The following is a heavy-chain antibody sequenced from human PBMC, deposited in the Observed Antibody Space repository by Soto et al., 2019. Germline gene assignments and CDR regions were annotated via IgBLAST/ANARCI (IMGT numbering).Heavy chain of an antibody. V-gene: IGHV4-39*01. J-gene: IGHJ4*02. CDR1: GGSISSSSYY. Sequence: QLQLQESGPGLVKPSETLSLTCTVSGGSISSSSYYWGWIRQPPGKGLEWIGSIYYSGSTYYNPSLKSRATISVDTSTNQFSLKLSSVPAADTAVYYCARHTPAISISDHWGQGTLVTVSS. D-gene: IGHD2-15*01. CDR3: ARHTPAISISDH. CDR2: IYYSGST.